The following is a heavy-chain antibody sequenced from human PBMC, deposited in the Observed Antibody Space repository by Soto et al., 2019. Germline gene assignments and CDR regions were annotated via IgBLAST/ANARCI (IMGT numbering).Heavy chain of an antibody. V-gene: IGHV3-21*04. CDR3: ASSSDSSGSYLPFDY. CDR2: ISSFSNYM. CDR1: GFTFNSYS. J-gene: IGHJ4*02. D-gene: IGHD3-22*01. Sequence: GGSLRLSCAVSGFTFNSYSMNWVRQAPGKGLEWVSSISSFSNYMYHTDSVKGRFTISRDNSRNTLYMQMNSLRAEDTAVYYCASSSDSSGSYLPFDYWRQGNLVTVSA.